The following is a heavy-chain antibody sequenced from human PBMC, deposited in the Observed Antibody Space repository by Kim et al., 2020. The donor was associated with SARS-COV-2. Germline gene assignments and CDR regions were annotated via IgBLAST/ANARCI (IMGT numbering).Heavy chain of an antibody. CDR2: IYHSGST. J-gene: IGHJ6*02. CDR1: GGSISSSNW. D-gene: IGHD1-26*01. V-gene: IGHV4-4*02. CDR3: ARDKSVVGATRGYYYYGMDV. Sequence: SETLSLTCAVSGGSISSSNWWSWVRQPPGKGLVWIGEIYHSGSTNYNPSLKSRVTISVDKSKNQFSLKLSSVTAADTAVYYCARDKSVVGATRGYYYYGMDVWGQGTTVTVSS.